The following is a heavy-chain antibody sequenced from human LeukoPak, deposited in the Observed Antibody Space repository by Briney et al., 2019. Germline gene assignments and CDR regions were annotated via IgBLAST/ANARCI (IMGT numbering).Heavy chain of an antibody. CDR1: KFTFSNYG. D-gene: IGHD3-9*01. Sequence: GGSLRLSCAASKFTFSNYGMHWVRQAPGKGLEWVAVISSDGSNKYYADSVKGRFTISRDNSKNSLYLQMNSLRAEDTAVYYCAKCPSGVLRYFAPIDYWGQGTLVTVSS. V-gene: IGHV3-30*18. CDR2: ISSDGSNK. CDR3: AKCPSGVLRYFAPIDY. J-gene: IGHJ4*02.